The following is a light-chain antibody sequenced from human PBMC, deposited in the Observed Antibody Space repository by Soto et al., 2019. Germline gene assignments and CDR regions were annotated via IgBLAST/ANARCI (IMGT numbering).Light chain of an antibody. Sequence: LTQSPGTLSLSPGERATLSCRASQSVSRSDLAWYQQKPGQAPRLLIYGASSRATGMPDRFSASGSGTDFTLTISRMEPEDFAVYYCQQFSRTPSWTFGQGTKVDI. J-gene: IGKJ1*01. CDR2: GAS. CDR3: QQFSRTPSWT. CDR1: QSVSRSD. V-gene: IGKV3-20*01.